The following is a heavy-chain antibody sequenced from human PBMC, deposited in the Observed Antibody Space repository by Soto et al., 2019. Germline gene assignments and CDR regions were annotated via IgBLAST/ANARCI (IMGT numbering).Heavy chain of an antibody. D-gene: IGHD2-2*01. CDR2: IYWDDDK. CDR1: GFSLSTSGVG. CDR3: ARQGYCSSTSCMDV. Sequence: QITLKESSPTLVNPTQTLTLTCTFSGFSLSTSGVGVGWIRQPPGKALEWLALIYWDDDKRYSPSLKSRLTITKDTSKNQVVLTMTNMDPVDTATYYCARQGYCSSTSCMDVWGKGTTVTVSS. J-gene: IGHJ6*03. V-gene: IGHV2-5*02.